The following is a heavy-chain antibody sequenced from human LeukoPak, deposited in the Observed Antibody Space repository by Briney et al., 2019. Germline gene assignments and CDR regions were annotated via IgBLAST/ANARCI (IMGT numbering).Heavy chain of an antibody. J-gene: IGHJ3*02. V-gene: IGHV3-74*01. Sequence: GGSLRLSCAASGFTFSSYAMSWVRQAPGKGLEWVSRINSDGSSTSYADSVKGRFTISRDNAKNTLYLQMNSLRAEDTAVYYCARDVGDGYKTNIWGQGTMVTVSS. CDR1: GFTFSSYA. CDR2: INSDGSST. D-gene: IGHD5-24*01. CDR3: ARDVGDGYKTNI.